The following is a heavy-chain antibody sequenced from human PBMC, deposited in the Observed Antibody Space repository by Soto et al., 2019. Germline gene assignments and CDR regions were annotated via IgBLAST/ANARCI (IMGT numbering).Heavy chain of an antibody. Sequence: QVQLVQSGAEVKKPGASVKVSRKASGYTFTSYYMHWVRQAPGQGLEWMGMINPSGGSTNYAQKFQGRVTMTRDTSTSTVYMELSSLRSEDTAVYYCARGITETTEGPLWWFDPWGQGTLVTVSS. CDR2: INPSGGST. J-gene: IGHJ5*02. V-gene: IGHV1-46*01. CDR1: GYTFTSYY. CDR3: ARGITETTEGPLWWFDP. D-gene: IGHD1-7*01.